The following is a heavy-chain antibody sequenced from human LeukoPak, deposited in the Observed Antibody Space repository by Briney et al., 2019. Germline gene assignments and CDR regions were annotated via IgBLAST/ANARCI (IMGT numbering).Heavy chain of an antibody. V-gene: IGHV3-30*18. D-gene: IGHD3-10*01. CDR1: GFTFSNHV. CDR3: AKDYYGSGTHVTGMDV. J-gene: IGHJ6*04. Sequence: GTSLRLSCAASGFTFSNHVIHWVRQAPGKGLEWVAMTSYGGTHKYYADSVKGRFTISKDNSKNTLYLQMNSLRVEDTAVYYCAKDYYGSGTHVTGMDVWGKGTTVTVSS. CDR2: TSYGGTHK.